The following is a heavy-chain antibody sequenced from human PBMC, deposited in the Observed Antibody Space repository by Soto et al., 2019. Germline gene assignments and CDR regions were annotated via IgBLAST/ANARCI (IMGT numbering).Heavy chain of an antibody. CDR1: GFTVSSNY. Sequence: PGGSLRLSCAASGFTVSSNYMSWVRQAPGKGLEWVSVIYSGGSTYYADSVKGRFTISRDNSKNTLYLQMNSLRAEDTAVYYCARDRRSGSQYYYFDYWGQGTLVTVSS. D-gene: IGHD1-26*01. CDR3: ARDRRSGSQYYYFDY. J-gene: IGHJ4*02. CDR2: IYSGGST. V-gene: IGHV3-53*01.